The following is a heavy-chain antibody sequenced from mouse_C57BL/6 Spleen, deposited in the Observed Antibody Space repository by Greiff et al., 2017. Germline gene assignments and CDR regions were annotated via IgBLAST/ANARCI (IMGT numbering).Heavy chain of an antibody. CDR3: ARHKYGSSSQGHYFDY. Sequence: EVYLVESGGDLVKPGGSLKLSCAASGFTFSSYGMSWVRQTPDKRLEWVATISSGGSYTYYPDSVKGRFTISRDNAKNTLYLQMSSLKSEDTAMYYCARHKYGSSSQGHYFDYWGQGTTLTVSS. CDR2: ISSGGSYT. V-gene: IGHV5-6*01. D-gene: IGHD1-1*01. CDR1: GFTFSSYG. J-gene: IGHJ2*01.